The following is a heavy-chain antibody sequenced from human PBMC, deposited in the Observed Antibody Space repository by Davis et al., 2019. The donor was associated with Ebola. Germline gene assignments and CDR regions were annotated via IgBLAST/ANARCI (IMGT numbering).Heavy chain of an antibody. J-gene: IGHJ4*02. Sequence: PGGSLRLSCAGSGFTFSSYIMHWVRQAPGKGLEYVSAINNNGDGTYYADSVKGRFTIFRDNSKNTVYLQMGSLRAEDMAVYYCARGPSTGNSFSYWGQGTLATVSS. D-gene: IGHD6-13*01. CDR1: GFTFSSYI. CDR3: ARGPSTGNSFSY. CDR2: INNNGDGT. V-gene: IGHV3-64*02.